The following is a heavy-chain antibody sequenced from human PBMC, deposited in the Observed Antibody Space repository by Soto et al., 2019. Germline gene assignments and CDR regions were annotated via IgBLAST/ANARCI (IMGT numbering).Heavy chain of an antibody. CDR3: ARDRGPSSYFDY. Sequence: QVHLQESGPGLVRPSETLSLTCSVSGGSINTYYWSWIRQPPGKELEWIGYIYSSGNTHYNPSLKSRVTLSVDTSNNQFSLRLSSVTAADTAVYFCARDRGPSSYFDYWGQGALVTVSS. CDR2: IYSSGNT. J-gene: IGHJ4*02. V-gene: IGHV4-59*01. CDR1: GGSINTYY. D-gene: IGHD3-10*01.